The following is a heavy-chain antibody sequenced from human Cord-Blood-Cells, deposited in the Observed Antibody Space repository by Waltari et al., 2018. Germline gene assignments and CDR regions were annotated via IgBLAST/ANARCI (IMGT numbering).Heavy chain of an antibody. Sequence: QLQLVQSGAEVKKPGSSVKVSCMAAGDTSSSYAISWVRQAPGQGLEGMEGIIAIVGRTNNAKKLHVRVTITADEPTRRAYMELSSLRSEDTAVFYCARATLYRSSWYWYFDLWGRGTLVTVSS. V-gene: IGHV1-69*01. D-gene: IGHD6-13*01. CDR1: GDTSSSYA. J-gene: IGHJ2*01. CDR3: ARATLYRSSWYWYFDL. CDR2: IIAIVGRT.